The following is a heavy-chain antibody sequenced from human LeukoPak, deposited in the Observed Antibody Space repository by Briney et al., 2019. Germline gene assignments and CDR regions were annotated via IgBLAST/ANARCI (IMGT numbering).Heavy chain of an antibody. CDR1: GFNVSSNY. V-gene: IGHV3-66*01. CDR3: ARVDSRTAQFDY. J-gene: IGHJ4*02. CDR2: IYSGGST. Sequence: PGESLRLSCAVSGFNVSSNYLNWVRQAPGKGPEWVSVIYSGGSTYYADSVKGRFTISRDNSKNTLYLQMNSLRAEDTAVYHCARVDSRTAQFDYWGQGTLVTVSS. D-gene: IGHD6-13*01.